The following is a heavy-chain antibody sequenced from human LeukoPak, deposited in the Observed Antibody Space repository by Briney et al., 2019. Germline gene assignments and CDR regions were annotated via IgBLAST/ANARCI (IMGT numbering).Heavy chain of an antibody. CDR3: AWYRSRSMGDQ. D-gene: IGHD6-19*01. Sequence: PSETLSLTCTVSGGSLSNTNYYWGWIRQPPGKGLEWIGSIYYNGGTLYDPSLKSRVMISLDTSKNQFSLKVRSVTAADTAVYFCAWYRSRSMGDQWGQGTLVTVSS. CDR2: IYYNGGT. V-gene: IGHV4-39*01. J-gene: IGHJ4*02. CDR1: GGSLSNTNYY.